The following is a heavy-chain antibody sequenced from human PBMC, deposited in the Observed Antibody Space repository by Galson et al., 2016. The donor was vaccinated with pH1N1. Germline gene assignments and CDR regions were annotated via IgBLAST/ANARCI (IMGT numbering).Heavy chain of an antibody. D-gene: IGHD5-12*01. CDR2: INPNSGGT. V-gene: IGHV1-2*02. CDR3: ARHLALPDSGIRNDPFDS. Sequence: SVKVSCKASEYTFTDYYIHWVRQAPGQGPELMGWINPNSGGTSYAQKFRGRVTMTRDTSISTAYMELSRLRSDDTAIYYCARHLALPDSGIRNDPFDSWAQGTLVTASS. J-gene: IGHJ4*02. CDR1: EYTFTDYY.